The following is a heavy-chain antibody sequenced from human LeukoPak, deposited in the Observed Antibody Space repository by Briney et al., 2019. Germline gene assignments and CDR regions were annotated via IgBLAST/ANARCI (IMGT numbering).Heavy chain of an antibody. V-gene: IGHV4-30-4*01. J-gene: IGHJ5*02. Sequence: PSQTLSLTCTVSGGSISSGDHYWSWIRQPPGKGLEWIGYIYYSRSTYYSPSLKSRVTISVDTSKNQFSLKLSSVTAADTAVYYCAREQNNWFDPWGQGTLVTASS. CDR2: IYYSRST. CDR3: AREQNNWFDP. CDR1: GGSISSGDHY.